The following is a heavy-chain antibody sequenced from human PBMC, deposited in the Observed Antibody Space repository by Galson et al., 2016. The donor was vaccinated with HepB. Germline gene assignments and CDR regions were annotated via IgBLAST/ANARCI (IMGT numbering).Heavy chain of an antibody. CDR3: ARIFPDTNYVGSFDY. CDR2: VSYSGTT. V-gene: IGHV4-39*01. CDR1: GGSISTSSHY. D-gene: IGHD3-16*01. Sequence: SLTCTVSGGSISTSSHYGGWIRQPPGKGLEWIVSVSYSGTTYYNPSLKSRVTTSVDTSKNQFSLKLRSVTAADTAVYYCARIFPDTNYVGSFDYWGQGALVTVSS. J-gene: IGHJ4*02.